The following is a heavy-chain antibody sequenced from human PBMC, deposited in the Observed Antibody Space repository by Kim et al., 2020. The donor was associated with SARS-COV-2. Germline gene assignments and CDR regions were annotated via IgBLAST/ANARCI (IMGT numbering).Heavy chain of an antibody. J-gene: IGHJ4*02. D-gene: IGHD6-6*01. CDR1: GGSISSYY. CDR3: ARQLRASYSSSGFGY. CDR2: IYYSGST. Sequence: SQTLSLTCTVSGGSISSYYWSWIRQPPGKGLEWIGYIYYSGSTNYNPSLKSRVTISVDTSKNQFSLKLSSVTAADTAVYYCARQLRASYSSSGFGYWGQGTLVTVSS. V-gene: IGHV4-59*08.